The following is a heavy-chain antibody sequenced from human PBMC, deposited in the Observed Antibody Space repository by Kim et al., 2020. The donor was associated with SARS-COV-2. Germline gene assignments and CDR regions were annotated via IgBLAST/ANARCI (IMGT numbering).Heavy chain of an antibody. CDR2: ISAYNGNT. D-gene: IGHD3-9*01. J-gene: IGHJ2*01. V-gene: IGHV1-18*04. CDR3: ARRGLGNWYFDL. CDR1: GYTFISYG. Sequence: ASVKVSCKAFGYTFISYGITWVRQAPGQGLEWMGWISAYNGNTNYAQKSQGRVTVTTDTSTSTAYMELRSLRSDDTAVYYCARRGLGNWYFDLWGRGTLVTVSS.